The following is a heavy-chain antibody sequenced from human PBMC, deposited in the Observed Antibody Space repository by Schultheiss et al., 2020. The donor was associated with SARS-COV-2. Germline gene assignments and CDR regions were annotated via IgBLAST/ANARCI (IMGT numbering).Heavy chain of an antibody. D-gene: IGHD3-3*01. J-gene: IGHJ5*02. CDR3: ARGVITIFGVRWFDP. V-gene: IGHV4-34*01. CDR1: GGSFSGYY. CDR2: INHSGST. Sequence: SETLSLTCAVYGGSFSGYYWSWIRQPPGKGLEWIGEINHSGSTNYNPSLKSRVTISIDTSENQFSLMLSSVTAADTAVYYCARGVITIFGVRWFDPWGQGTLVTVSS.